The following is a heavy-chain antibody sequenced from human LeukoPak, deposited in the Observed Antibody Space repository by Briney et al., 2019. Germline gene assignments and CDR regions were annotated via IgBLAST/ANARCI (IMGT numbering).Heavy chain of an antibody. CDR1: GYTFTSYY. J-gene: IGHJ3*02. V-gene: IGHV1-46*01. Sequence: ASVKVSCKASGYTFTSYYMHWVRQAPGQGLEWMGRINPIGGSTSYAQKFQGRVTMTRDASTSTAYMELSSLRSEDTAVYYCARITDRAREAAGRDGFDIWGQGTMVTVSS. CDR3: ARITDRAREAAGRDGFDI. CDR2: INPIGGST. D-gene: IGHD6-13*01.